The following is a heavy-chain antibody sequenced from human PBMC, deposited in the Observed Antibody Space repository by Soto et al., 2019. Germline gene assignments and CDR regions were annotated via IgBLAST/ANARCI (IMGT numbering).Heavy chain of an antibody. CDR3: ARGTVHFDY. J-gene: IGHJ4*02. Sequence: QVQLVESGGGVVQPGRSLRLSCAASGFTFSSYGMHWVRQAPGKGLERVAVIWDDGNNKYYADSVKGRFTISRDNSKNTLYLQMNSLRAEDTAVYYCARGTVHFDYWGQGTLVTVSS. CDR1: GFTFSSYG. CDR2: IWDDGNNK. V-gene: IGHV3-33*01. D-gene: IGHD1-1*01.